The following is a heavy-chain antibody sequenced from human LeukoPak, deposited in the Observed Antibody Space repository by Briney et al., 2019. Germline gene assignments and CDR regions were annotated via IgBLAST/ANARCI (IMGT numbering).Heavy chain of an antibody. V-gene: IGHV3-33*01. J-gene: IGHJ4*02. CDR1: GFPFSSYV. CDR3: ADVGNY. Sequence: GRSLRLSCAASGFPFSSYVMHWLRQTPGKGLEWVAVIWFDGGKIYYADSVKGRSTISRDNSKNTLYLQMNSLRAEDTAVYYCADVGNYWGQGTLVTVSS. CDR2: IWFDGGKI. D-gene: IGHD1-26*01.